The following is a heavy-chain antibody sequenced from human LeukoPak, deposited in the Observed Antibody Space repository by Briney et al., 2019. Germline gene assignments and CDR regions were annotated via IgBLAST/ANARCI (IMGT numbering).Heavy chain of an antibody. J-gene: IGHJ4*02. CDR1: GFTFSSYG. CDR3: AKPSYNWNDVAPFDY. CDR2: ISYDGSNK. Sequence: GGSLRLSCAASGFTFSSYGMHWVRQAPGKGLEWVAVISYDGSNKYYADSVKGRFTISRDNSKNTLYLQMNSLRAEDTAVYYCAKPSYNWNDVAPFDYWGQGTLVTVSS. D-gene: IGHD1-20*01. V-gene: IGHV3-30*18.